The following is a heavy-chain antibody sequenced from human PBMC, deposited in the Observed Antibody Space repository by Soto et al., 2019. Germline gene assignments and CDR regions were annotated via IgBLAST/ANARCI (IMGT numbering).Heavy chain of an antibody. V-gene: IGHV1-69*02. CDR2: VLPFLDIT. CDR3: ARDRDNSNWPNFDS. CDR1: GDTFSIYT. D-gene: IGHD6-13*01. Sequence: QVQLVQSGSEVKKPGSSVRVSCKTSGDTFSIYTISWVRQAPGQGLEWMGRVLPFLDITSYSQRFQGRVTITSDTSTTTSYMELTSLRSEYTAVYYCARDRDNSNWPNFDSWGQGTLVTVSS. J-gene: IGHJ4*02.